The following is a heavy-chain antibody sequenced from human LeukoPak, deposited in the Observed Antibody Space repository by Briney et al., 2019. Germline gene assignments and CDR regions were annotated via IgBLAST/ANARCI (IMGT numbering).Heavy chain of an antibody. J-gene: IGHJ4*02. Sequence: SETLSLTCTVSGGSLSSYYWSWIRQPPGKGLDWIGYIYYSGRTNYNPSRKSRVTISVDTPKNQFSLKLSSVTAADTAVYYCARVGRGGRVSSSWSIDYWGQGTLVTVSS. CDR2: IYYSGRT. V-gene: IGHV4-59*01. CDR3: ARVGRGGRVSSSWSIDY. D-gene: IGHD6-13*01. CDR1: GGSLSSYY.